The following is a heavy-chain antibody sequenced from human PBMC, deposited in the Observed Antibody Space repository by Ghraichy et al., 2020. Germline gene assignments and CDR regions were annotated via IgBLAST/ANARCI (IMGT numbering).Heavy chain of an antibody. Sequence: GESLNISCAASGFTFSSYWMSWVRQAPGKGLEWVANIKQDGSEKYYMDSVKGRFTISRDNARNSLYLQMNSLRAEDTAVYYCARGGYYEFWSGSPHFDYWGQGTLVTVSS. CDR2: IKQDGSEK. D-gene: IGHD3-3*01. CDR1: GFTFSSYW. J-gene: IGHJ4*02. CDR3: ARGGYYEFWSGSPHFDY. V-gene: IGHV3-7*01.